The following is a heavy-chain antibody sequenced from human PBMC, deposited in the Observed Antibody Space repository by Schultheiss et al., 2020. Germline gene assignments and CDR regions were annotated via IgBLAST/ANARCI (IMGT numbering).Heavy chain of an antibody. V-gene: IGHV3-11*04. J-gene: IGHJ4*02. CDR3: AGVGTYTQTGGIFDY. D-gene: IGHD2-15*01. CDR2: ISSSGSTI. CDR1: GFTFSDYY. Sequence: GGSLRLSCAASGFTFSDYYMSWIRQAPGKGLEWVSYISSSGSTIYYADSVKGRLTISRDNAKNTVYVEMNSLRGDDTAVYYCAGVGTYTQTGGIFDYWGQGTLVTVSS.